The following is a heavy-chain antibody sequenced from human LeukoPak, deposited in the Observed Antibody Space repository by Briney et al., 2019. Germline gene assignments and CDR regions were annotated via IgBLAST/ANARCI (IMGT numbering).Heavy chain of an antibody. J-gene: IGHJ6*03. CDR1: GFTFSSYG. Sequence: PGGSLRLSCAASGFTFSSYGMHWVRQAPGKGLEWVEFIRYDGSNKYYADSVEGRFTISRDNSKNTLYLQMNSLRAEDTAVYYCAKDSTAGYYYYYMDVWGKGTTVTVSS. CDR2: IRYDGSNK. D-gene: IGHD4-17*01. V-gene: IGHV3-30*02. CDR3: AKDSTAGYYYYYMDV.